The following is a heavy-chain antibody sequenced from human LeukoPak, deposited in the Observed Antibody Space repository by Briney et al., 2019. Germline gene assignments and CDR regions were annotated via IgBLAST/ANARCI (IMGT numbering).Heavy chain of an antibody. CDR1: GFTFSSYG. Sequence: PGGSLRLSCAASGFTFSSYGMHWVRQAPGKGLEWVAFIRNDGTTKYYADSLKGRFTISRDNSKNTLYLQMNSLRAEDTAVYYCAKADGSMITFGGVIAPWDFDYWGQGTLVTVSS. CDR3: AKADGSMITFGGVIAPWDFDY. V-gene: IGHV3-30*02. D-gene: IGHD3-16*02. CDR2: IRNDGTTK. J-gene: IGHJ4*02.